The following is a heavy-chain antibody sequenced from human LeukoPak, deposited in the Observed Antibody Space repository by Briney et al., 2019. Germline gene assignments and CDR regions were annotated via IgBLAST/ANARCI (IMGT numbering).Heavy chain of an antibody. Sequence: GGSLRLSCAASGFTFSSYSMNWVRQAPGKGLEWVSSISSSSSYIYYAESVKGRFTISRDNAKNSLYLQMNSLGAEDTAVYYCAGAAEVAGLVVPRAYNWFDPWPQGTLVTVPS. J-gene: IGHJ5*02. CDR3: AGAAEVAGLVVPRAYNWFDP. V-gene: IGHV3-21*01. D-gene: IGHD6-19*01. CDR2: ISSSSSYI. CDR1: GFTFSSYS.